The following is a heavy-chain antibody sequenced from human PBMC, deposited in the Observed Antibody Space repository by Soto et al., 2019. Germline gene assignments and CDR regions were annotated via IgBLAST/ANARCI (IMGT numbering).Heavy chain of an antibody. CDR2: IYNSGST. V-gene: IGHV4-30-4*01. CDR3: ARRADFWSGYYTGGYYYYYGMDV. D-gene: IGHD3-3*01. J-gene: IGHJ6*02. CDR1: GGSISSGDYY. Sequence: SETLSLTCTVSGGSISSGDYYWSWIRQPPGKGLEWIGYIYNSGSTYYNPSLKSRVTISVDTSKNQFSLKLSSVTAADTAVYYCARRADFWSGYYTGGYYYYYGMDVWGQGTTVTVSS.